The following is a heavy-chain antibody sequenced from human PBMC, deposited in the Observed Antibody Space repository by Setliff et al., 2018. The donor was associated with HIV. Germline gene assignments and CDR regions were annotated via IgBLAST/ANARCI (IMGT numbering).Heavy chain of an antibody. CDR2: INPSGGDT. CDR1: GYMFTSYY. CDR3: ARNQGDSSGWYAGDY. Sequence: AASVKVSCKASGYMFTSYYMHWVRQAPRHGLEWMGIINPSGGDTEYAQKFQDRVTMTRDTSTSTVYMDLRNLRSEDTAVYYCARNQGDSSGWYAGDYWGHGTLVTVSS. J-gene: IGHJ4*01. V-gene: IGHV1-46*01. D-gene: IGHD6-19*01.